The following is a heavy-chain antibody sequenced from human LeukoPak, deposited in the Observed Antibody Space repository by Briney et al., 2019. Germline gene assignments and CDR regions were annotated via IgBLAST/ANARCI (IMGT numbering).Heavy chain of an antibody. J-gene: IGHJ4*02. CDR2: INTDGSST. Sequence: GGSLRLSCAASGFTFSSYWMHWVRQAPGKGLVWISRINTDGSSTTYADSVKGRFTISRDNAKNTLYLQMNSLRAEDTAVYYCARDRGYSYGDIDYWGQGTLVTVSS. V-gene: IGHV3-74*01. CDR3: ARDRGYSYGDIDY. CDR1: GFTFSSYW. D-gene: IGHD5-18*01.